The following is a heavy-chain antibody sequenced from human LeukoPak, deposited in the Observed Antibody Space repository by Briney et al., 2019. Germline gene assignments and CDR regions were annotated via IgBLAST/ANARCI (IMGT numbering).Heavy chain of an antibody. V-gene: IGHV4-59*08. Sequence: SETLSLTCTVSGGSISSYDWSWMRDPPGKGREWSGYIYYSGSTNYNPSLKSRVTISVDTSKNQFSLKLSSVTAADTAVYYCARSDSSGYYPDYWGQGTLVTVSS. CDR1: GGSISSYD. J-gene: IGHJ4*02. CDR2: IYYSGST. CDR3: ARSDSSGYYPDY. D-gene: IGHD3-22*01.